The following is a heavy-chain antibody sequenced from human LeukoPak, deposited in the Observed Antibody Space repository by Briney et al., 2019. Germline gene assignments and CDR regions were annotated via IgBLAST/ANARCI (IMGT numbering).Heavy chain of an antibody. Sequence: SETLSLTCAVYGGSFSGYYWSWIRQPPGKGLEWIGEINHSGSTNYNPSLKSRVTISVDTSKNQFSLKLSSVTAADTAVYYCARGATIFGEVRANRRFYFDYWGQGTLVTVSS. J-gene: IGHJ4*02. CDR3: ARGATIFGEVRANRRFYFDY. V-gene: IGHV4-34*01. CDR2: INHSGST. CDR1: GGSFSGYY. D-gene: IGHD3-3*01.